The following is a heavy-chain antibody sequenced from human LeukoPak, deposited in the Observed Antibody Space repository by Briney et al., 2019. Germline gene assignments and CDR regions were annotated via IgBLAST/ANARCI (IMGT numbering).Heavy chain of an antibody. J-gene: IGHJ3*02. CDR2: ISGTSNYI. V-gene: IGHV3-21*01. CDR1: GFTFNIYS. D-gene: IGHD6-19*01. CDR3: ARVGRYSSGWDAFDI. Sequence: GRSLRLSCAASGFTFNIYSMNWVRQAPGKGLEWVSSISGTSNYISYADSVKGRFTISRDNAKNSLYLHMNSLRAEDTAVYYCARVGRYSSGWDAFDIWGQGTMVTVSS.